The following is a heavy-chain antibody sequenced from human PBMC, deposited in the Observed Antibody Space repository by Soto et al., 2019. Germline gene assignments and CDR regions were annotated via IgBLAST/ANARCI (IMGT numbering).Heavy chain of an antibody. CDR1: GGTFSSYT. J-gene: IGHJ4*02. D-gene: IGHD5-12*01. CDR3: ASGDGYNYRIAY. Sequence: QVQLVQSGAEVKKPGSSVKVSCKASGGTFSSYTISWVRQAPGQGLEWMGRIIPILGIANYAQNFQGRVTITADKSTSTAYMELSSLRSEDTAVYYCASGDGYNYRIAYWGQGTLVTVSS. CDR2: IIPILGIA. V-gene: IGHV1-69*02.